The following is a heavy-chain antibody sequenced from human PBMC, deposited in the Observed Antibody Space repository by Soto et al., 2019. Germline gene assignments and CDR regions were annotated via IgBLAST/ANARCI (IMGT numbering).Heavy chain of an antibody. J-gene: IGHJ4*02. Sequence: ASVKLSCKASGYTFTSYGISWVRQAPGQGLEWMGWISAYNGNTNYAQKLQGRVTMTTDTSTSTAYMELRSLRSDDTAVYYCARGPGVYDILIGQDYWGQGTLVTVSS. CDR2: ISAYNGNT. V-gene: IGHV1-18*01. CDR3: ARGPGVYDILIGQDY. D-gene: IGHD3-9*01. CDR1: GYTFTSYG.